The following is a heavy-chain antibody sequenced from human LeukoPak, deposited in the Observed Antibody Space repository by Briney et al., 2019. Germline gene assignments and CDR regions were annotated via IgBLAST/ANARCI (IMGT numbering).Heavy chain of an antibody. D-gene: IGHD3-22*01. J-gene: IGHJ2*01. Sequence: SVKVSCKASGGTFSSYAISWVRQAPGQGLEWMGGIIPIFGTANYAQKFQGRVTITADESTSTAYMELSSLRSEDTAVYYCARDGGEYYYDSRGLWYFDLWGRGTLVTVSS. V-gene: IGHV1-69*13. CDR1: GGTFSSYA. CDR3: ARDGGEYYYDSRGLWYFDL. CDR2: IIPIFGTA.